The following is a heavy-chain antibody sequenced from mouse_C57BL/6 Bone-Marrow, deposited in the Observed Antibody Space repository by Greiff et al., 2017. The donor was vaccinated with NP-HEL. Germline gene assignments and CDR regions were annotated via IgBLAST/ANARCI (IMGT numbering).Heavy chain of an antibody. J-gene: IGHJ2*01. CDR1: GYTFTSYW. CDR2: IHPNSGST. CDR3: ARGPYYGSSYEDY. D-gene: IGHD1-1*01. V-gene: IGHV1-64*01. Sequence: QVQLQQPGAELVKPGASVKLSCKASGYTFTSYWMHWVKQRPGQGLEWIGMIHPNSGSTNYNEKFKSKATLTVEKSSSTADMQLSSLTSEDSAVYYCARGPYYGSSYEDYWGQGTTLTVSS.